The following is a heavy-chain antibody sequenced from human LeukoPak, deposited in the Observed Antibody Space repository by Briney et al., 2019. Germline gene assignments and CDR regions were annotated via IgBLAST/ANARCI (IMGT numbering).Heavy chain of an antibody. CDR2: INSDGRST. Sequence: PGGSLRLSCAASGFTFSSYWMHWVRQAPGKGLVWVSRINSDGRSTSYADSVKGRFTISRDNSKNTLYLQMNSLRAEDTAVYYCAIYGDQSDYWGQGTLVTVSS. CDR3: AIYGDQSDY. CDR1: GFTFSSYW. V-gene: IGHV3-74*01. J-gene: IGHJ4*02. D-gene: IGHD4-17*01.